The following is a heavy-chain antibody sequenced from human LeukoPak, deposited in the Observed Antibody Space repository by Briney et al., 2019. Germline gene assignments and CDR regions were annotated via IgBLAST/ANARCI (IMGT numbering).Heavy chain of an antibody. V-gene: IGHV1-18*01. CDR2: ISAYNGNT. CDR3: ARDLSGYDWLLYYGMDV. D-gene: IGHD5-12*01. CDR1: GYTFTSYG. J-gene: IGHJ6*02. Sequence: GASVKVSCKASGYTFTSYGISWVRQAPGQGLEWMGWISAYNGNTNYAQKLQGRVTMTTDTSTSTAYMELRSLRSDDTAVCYCARDLSGYDWLLYYGMDVWGQGTTVTVSS.